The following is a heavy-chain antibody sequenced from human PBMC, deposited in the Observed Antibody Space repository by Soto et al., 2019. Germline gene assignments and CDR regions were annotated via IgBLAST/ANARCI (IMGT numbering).Heavy chain of an antibody. D-gene: IGHD1-26*01. CDR3: ARDSLSGSYAYGMDV. Sequence: LRLSCAASGFTFSSYGMHWVRQAPGKGLEGVAVIWYDGSNKYYADSVKGRFTISRDNSKNTMYLQMNSLRAEDTAVYYCARDSLSGSYAYGMDVWGQGTTVTVSS. V-gene: IGHV3-33*01. CDR2: IWYDGSNK. CDR1: GFTFSSYG. J-gene: IGHJ6*02.